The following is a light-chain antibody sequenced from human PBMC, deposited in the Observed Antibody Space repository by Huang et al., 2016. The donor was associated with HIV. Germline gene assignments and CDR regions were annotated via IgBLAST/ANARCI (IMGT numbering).Light chain of an antibody. CDR3: QQYYSSPFT. J-gene: IGKJ3*01. V-gene: IGKV4-1*01. CDR1: QTILHDSDSRNY. CDR2: WAS. Sequence: DIVMTQSPDSLAVSLGERPTINCKSSQTILHDSDSRNYLAWYQQKPGQPPKLLMHWASIRKSGVPDRFIGSGSGTDFTLTISSLQAEDVAVYYCQQYYSSPFTFGPGTNVDI.